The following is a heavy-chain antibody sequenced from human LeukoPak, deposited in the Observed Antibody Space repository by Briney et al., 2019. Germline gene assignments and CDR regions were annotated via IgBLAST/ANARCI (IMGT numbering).Heavy chain of an antibody. J-gene: IGHJ4*02. CDR2: ISGSGTST. D-gene: IGHD3-22*01. CDR1: GFTFSSYA. CDR3: AKDESSGYYFFDN. V-gene: IGHV3-23*01. Sequence: GGSLRLSCAASGFTFSSYAMSWVRQAPGKGLEWVSVISGSGTSTYYADSVKGRFTISRDNSKNTLSLQMNSLRADDTAVYYCAKDESSGYYFFDNWGQGTLVTVSS.